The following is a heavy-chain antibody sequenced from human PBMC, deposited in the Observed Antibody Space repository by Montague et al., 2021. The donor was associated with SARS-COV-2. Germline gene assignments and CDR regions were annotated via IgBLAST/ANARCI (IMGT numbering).Heavy chain of an antibody. CDR1: GFSLSTSGLC. D-gene: IGHD4-17*01. CDR3: ARSYGDYRDSYFDY. Sequence: PALVKPTQTLTLTCTFSGFSLSTSGLCVSWIRQPPGKALEWLALIDWDEDQYYSTSLKTRLTISKDTSKNQVALTMTNMDPIDTATYYCARSYGDYRDSYFDYWGQGTLVTVSS. CDR2: IDWDEDQ. J-gene: IGHJ4*02. V-gene: IGHV2-70*01.